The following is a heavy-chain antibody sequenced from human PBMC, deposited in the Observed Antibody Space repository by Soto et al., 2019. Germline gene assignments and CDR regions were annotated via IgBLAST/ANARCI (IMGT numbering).Heavy chain of an antibody. J-gene: IGHJ6*03. CDR2: INHSGST. CDR3: ARVIAAASYYYYYYMDV. CDR1: GGSFSGYY. D-gene: IGHD6-13*01. Sequence: SETLSLTCAVYGGSFSGYYWSWIRQPPGKGLEWIGEINHSGSTNYNPSLKSRVTISVDTSKNQFSLKLSSVTAADTAVYYCARVIAAASYYYYYYMDVWGKGTTVTVSS. V-gene: IGHV4-34*01.